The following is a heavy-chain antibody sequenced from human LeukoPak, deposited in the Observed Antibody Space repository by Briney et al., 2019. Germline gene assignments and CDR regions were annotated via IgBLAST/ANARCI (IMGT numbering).Heavy chain of an antibody. CDR1: GFTFSTYA. J-gene: IGHJ4*02. Sequence: PGGSLRLSCAASGFTFSTYAMTWVRQAPGKGLEWVSAIRGNGGATYYADSLKGRFTISRDNSKNTLYMKMNSLRAEDTAVYYCAKDHSDILTGPYDNWGQGTLVTVSS. CDR2: IRGNGGAT. CDR3: AKDHSDILTGPYDN. D-gene: IGHD3-9*01. V-gene: IGHV3-23*01.